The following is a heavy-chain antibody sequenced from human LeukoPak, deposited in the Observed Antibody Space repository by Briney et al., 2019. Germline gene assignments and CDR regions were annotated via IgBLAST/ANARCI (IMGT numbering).Heavy chain of an antibody. CDR2: INHSGST. Sequence: SETLSLTCAVYGGSFSGYYWSWIRQPPGKGLEWIGEINHSGSTNYNPSLKSRVTISVDTSKNQFSLKLSTVTAADTAVYYCARGMAMVRGVFPRYDYWGQGTLVTVSS. J-gene: IGHJ4*02. D-gene: IGHD3-10*01. V-gene: IGHV4-34*01. CDR1: GGSFSGYY. CDR3: ARGMAMVRGVFPRYDY.